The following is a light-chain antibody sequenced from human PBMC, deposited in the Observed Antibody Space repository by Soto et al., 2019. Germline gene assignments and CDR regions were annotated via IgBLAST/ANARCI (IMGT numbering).Light chain of an antibody. J-gene: IGKJ2*01. CDR3: QQYLSIPYT. Sequence: DIQMTQSPSTLSASLGDRVTITCRASQSISTWLAWYQQKPGKAPKLLIYTASSLQSGVPSRFSGSGSGTDFTLTISSLQAEDVAVYYCQQYLSIPYTFGQGTKLEI. V-gene: IGKV1-5*03. CDR2: TAS. CDR1: QSISTW.